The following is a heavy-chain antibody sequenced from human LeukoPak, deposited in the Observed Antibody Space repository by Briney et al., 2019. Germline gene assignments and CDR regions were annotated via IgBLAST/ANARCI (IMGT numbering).Heavy chain of an antibody. CDR3: ARHDSDRGIFFDS. Sequence: SETLSPTCTVSGGSISNYYWSWIRQPPGKGLEWIGHIYYSGTINYNPSLMSRVTISVDTSKNQFSLKLSSVTAADTAVYYCARHDSDRGIFFDSWGQGTLVTVSS. CDR2: IYYSGTI. D-gene: IGHD2-21*01. CDR1: GGSISNYY. J-gene: IGHJ4*02. V-gene: IGHV4-59*08.